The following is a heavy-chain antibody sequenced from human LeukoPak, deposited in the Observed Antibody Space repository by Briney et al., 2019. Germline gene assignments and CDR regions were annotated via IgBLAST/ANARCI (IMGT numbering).Heavy chain of an antibody. CDR3: AKRYSGYDYFDY. V-gene: IGHV5-51*01. J-gene: IGHJ4*02. CDR1: GYSFTSYW. D-gene: IGHD5-12*01. Sequence: GESLKISCKGSGYSFTSYWIGWVRQMPGKGLEWMGTIYPGDSETRYSPSLQGQVTISVDKSISTAYLQWSSLKASDTAMYYCAKRYSGYDYFDYWGQGTLVTVSS. CDR2: IYPGDSET.